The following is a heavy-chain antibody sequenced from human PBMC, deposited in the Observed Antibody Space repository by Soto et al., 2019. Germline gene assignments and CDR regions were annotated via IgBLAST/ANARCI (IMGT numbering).Heavy chain of an antibody. CDR2: TSYDGDRK. CDR1: GFDFSRHS. D-gene: IGHD3-22*01. CDR3: GSRSVHYCESNGYY. V-gene: IGHV3-30-3*01. Sequence: QVHLVESGGGVVQPGRSLRLSCAASGFDFSRHSMHWVRQAPGKGLEWVTVTSYDGDRKYYADSVKGRLTISRDNSKNTPFLQMTILPVADTAVYYCGSRSVHYCESNGYY. J-gene: IGHJ6*01.